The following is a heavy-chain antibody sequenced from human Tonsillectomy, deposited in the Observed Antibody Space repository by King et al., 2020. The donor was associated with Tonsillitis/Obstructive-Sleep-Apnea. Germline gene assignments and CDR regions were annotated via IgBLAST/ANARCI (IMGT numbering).Heavy chain of an antibody. CDR3: ARQGTIIAYDY. D-gene: IGHD5-12*01. CDR1: GGSISSSSYY. J-gene: IGHJ4*02. V-gene: IGHV4-39*01. CDR2: IYYSGST. Sequence: QLQESGPGLVKPSETLSLTCTVSGGSISSSSYYWGWIRQPPGKGLEWIGSIYYSGSTYSNPSLKSRVTISVDTSKNQFSLKLSSVTAAHTAVYYCARQGTIIAYDYWGQGTLVTVSS.